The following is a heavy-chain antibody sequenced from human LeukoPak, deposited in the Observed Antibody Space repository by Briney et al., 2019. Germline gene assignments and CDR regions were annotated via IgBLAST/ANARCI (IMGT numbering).Heavy chain of an antibody. V-gene: IGHV3-23*01. CDR1: GVTFSSYS. CDR2: ISGSGGST. CDR3: AKGQLLSKAAVDY. Sequence: GGSLRLSCAAAGVTFSSYSMSWVRQAPGKGLEWVSAISGSGGSTYYADSVKGRFTISRDNSKNTLYLQMNSLRAEDTAVYYCAKGQLLSKAAVDYWGQGTLVTVSS. J-gene: IGHJ4*02. D-gene: IGHD2-2*01.